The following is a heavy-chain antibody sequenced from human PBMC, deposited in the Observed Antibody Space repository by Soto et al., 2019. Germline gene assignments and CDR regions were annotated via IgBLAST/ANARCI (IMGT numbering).Heavy chain of an antibody. J-gene: IGHJ5*02. D-gene: IGHD4-17*01. Sequence: GGSLRLSCAASGFTFSSYAMHWVRQAPGKGLEWVAVISYDGSNKYYADSVKGRFTISRDNSKNTLYLQMNSLRAEDTAVYYCARDGGDLHDYGGINRTSNWFDPWGQGTLVTVSS. CDR1: GFTFSSYA. CDR2: ISYDGSNK. CDR3: ARDGGDLHDYGGINRTSNWFDP. V-gene: IGHV3-30-3*01.